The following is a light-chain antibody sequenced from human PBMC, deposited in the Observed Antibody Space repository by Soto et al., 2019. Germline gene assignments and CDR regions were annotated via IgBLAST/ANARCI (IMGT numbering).Light chain of an antibody. J-gene: IGKJ1*01. CDR3: QHYNNWPPWT. Sequence: EIVMTQSPATLSVSPGERATHSCRASQSVSSNLAWYQQKPGQAPRLLIYGASTSATGIPARFSGSGSGTEFTLTISSLQSEDFAVYYCQHYNNWPPWTFGQGTKVDIK. V-gene: IGKV3-15*01. CDR2: GAS. CDR1: QSVSSN.